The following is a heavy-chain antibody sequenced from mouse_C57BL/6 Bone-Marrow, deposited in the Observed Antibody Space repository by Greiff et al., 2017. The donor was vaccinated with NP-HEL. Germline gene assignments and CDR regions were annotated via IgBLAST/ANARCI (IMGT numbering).Heavy chain of an antibody. V-gene: IGHV1-26*01. D-gene: IGHD2-3*01. J-gene: IGHJ3*01. CDR1: GYTFTDYY. CDR2: INPNNGGT. Sequence: EVQLQQSGPELVKPGASVKISCKASGYTFTDYYMNWVKQSHGQSLEWIGDINPNNGGTSYNQKFKGKATLTVDTSSSTAYMELRSLTTEDSAVDYYARVRGYDGYYAGLAYWGQGTLVTVSA. CDR3: ARVRGYDGYYAGLAY.